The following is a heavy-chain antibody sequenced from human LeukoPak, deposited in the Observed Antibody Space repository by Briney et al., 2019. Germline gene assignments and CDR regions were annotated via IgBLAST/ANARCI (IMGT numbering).Heavy chain of an antibody. V-gene: IGHV4-59*01. CDR3: ARGVVPASLGQLVPGY. Sequence: SETLSLTCTVSGGSISSYYWSWIRQPPGKGLEWIGYIYYSGSTNYNPSLKSRVTISVDTSKNQFSLKLSSVTAADTAVYYCARGVVPASLGQLVPGYWGQGTLVTVSS. D-gene: IGHD2-2*01. J-gene: IGHJ4*02. CDR2: IYYSGST. CDR1: GGSISSYY.